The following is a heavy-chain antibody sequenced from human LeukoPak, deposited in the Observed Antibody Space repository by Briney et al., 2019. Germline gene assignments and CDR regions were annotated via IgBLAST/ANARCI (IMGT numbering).Heavy chain of an antibody. CDR2: INHSGST. CDR3: ALMVRGVMDYFDY. V-gene: IGHV4-34*01. Sequence: SETLSLTCAVYGGSFSGYCWSWIRQPPGKGLEWIGEINHSGSTNYNPSLKSRVTISVDTSKNQFSLKLSSVTAADTAVYYCALMVRGVMDYFDYWGQGTLVTVSS. CDR1: GGSFSGYC. J-gene: IGHJ4*02. D-gene: IGHD3-10*01.